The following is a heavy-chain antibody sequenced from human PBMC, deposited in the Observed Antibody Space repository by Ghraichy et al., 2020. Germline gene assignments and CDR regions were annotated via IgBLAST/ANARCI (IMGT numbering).Heavy chain of an antibody. J-gene: IGHJ4*02. CDR1: GGTFSSYA. Sequence: SVKVSCKASGGTFSSYAISWVRQAPGQGLEWMGGIIPIFGTANYAQKFQGRVTITADESTSTAYMELSSLRSEDTAVYYCARDPPRYCSSTSCYNEADYWGQGTLVTVSS. CDR3: ARDPPRYCSSTSCYNEADY. CDR2: IIPIFGTA. V-gene: IGHV1-69*13. D-gene: IGHD2-2*02.